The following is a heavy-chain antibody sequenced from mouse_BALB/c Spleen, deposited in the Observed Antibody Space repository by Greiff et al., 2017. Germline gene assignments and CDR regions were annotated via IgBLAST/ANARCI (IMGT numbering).Heavy chain of an antibody. D-gene: IGHD2-4*01. Sequence: VQLQQSGAELMKPGASVKISCKATGYTFSSYWIEWVKQRPGHGLEWIGEILPGSGSTNYNEKFKGKATFTADTSSNTAYMQLSSLTSEDSAVYYCARGSTMINWFAYWGQGTLVTVSA. CDR3: ARGSTMINWFAY. CDR1: GYTFSSYW. V-gene: IGHV1-9*01. CDR2: ILPGSGST. J-gene: IGHJ3*01.